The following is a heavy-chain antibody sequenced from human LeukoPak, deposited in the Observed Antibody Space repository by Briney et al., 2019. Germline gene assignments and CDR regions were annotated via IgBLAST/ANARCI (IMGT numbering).Heavy chain of an antibody. Sequence: GGSLRLSFVASGFTFSDYYLAWLRQAPGKELEWVSYISTSGTSLYYADSVKGRFTISRDNAKTSLYLQMNSLRVEDMAMYYCATGEGHCSGGSCYSFDYWGQGTLVTVSS. V-gene: IGHV3-11*04. D-gene: IGHD2-15*01. CDR2: ISTSGTSL. J-gene: IGHJ4*02. CDR1: GFTFSDYY. CDR3: ATGEGHCSGGSCYSFDY.